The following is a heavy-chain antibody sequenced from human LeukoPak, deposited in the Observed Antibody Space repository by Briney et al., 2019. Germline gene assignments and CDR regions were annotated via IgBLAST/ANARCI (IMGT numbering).Heavy chain of an antibody. CDR3: ASSVGATHC. D-gene: IGHD1-26*01. CDR2: ISSSGSTI. Sequence: LSLTCAVYGGSFSGYYWSWIRQAPGKGLEWVSYISSSGSTIYYADSVKGRFTISRDNAKNSLYLQMNSLRAEDTAVYYCASSVGATHCWGQGTLVTVSS. V-gene: IGHV3-11*01. CDR1: GGSFSGYY. J-gene: IGHJ4*02.